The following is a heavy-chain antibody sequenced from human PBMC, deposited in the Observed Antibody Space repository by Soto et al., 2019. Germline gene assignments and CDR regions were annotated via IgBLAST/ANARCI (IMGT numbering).Heavy chain of an antibody. CDR1: GWTFSSYA. CDR3: AGARYYYDSSGYIHFDY. D-gene: IGHD3-22*01. V-gene: IGHV1-69*13. Sequence: VKVSCKASGWTFSSYAISWVRQAPGQGLEWMGGIIPIFGTANYAQKFQGRVTITADKSTSTAYMELSSLRSEDTAVYYCAGARYYYDSSGYIHFDYWGQGTLVTVSS. J-gene: IGHJ4*02. CDR2: IIPIFGTA.